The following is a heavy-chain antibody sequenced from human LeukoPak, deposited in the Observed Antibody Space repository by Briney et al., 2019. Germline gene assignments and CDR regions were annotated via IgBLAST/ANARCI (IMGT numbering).Heavy chain of an antibody. Sequence: ASVKVSCKASGYTFTGYYMNWVRQAPGQGLEWLGWINPNSGGTNYAQNFQGRVTVTRDTSVSTAYMEVSRLRSDDTAVYYCARDRRGYYDSGSYYPLIWGQGTLVTVSS. D-gene: IGHD3-10*01. CDR3: ARDRRGYYDSGSYYPLI. V-gene: IGHV1-2*02. CDR1: GYTFTGYY. CDR2: INPNSGGT. J-gene: IGHJ4*02.